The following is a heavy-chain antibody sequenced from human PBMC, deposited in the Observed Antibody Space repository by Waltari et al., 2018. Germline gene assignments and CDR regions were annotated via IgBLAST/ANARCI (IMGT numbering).Heavy chain of an antibody. Sequence: QVQLVQSGAEVKKPGASVKVSCKASGYPFTGYYMPWVRQAPGQGLEWMGRINPNSGGTNYAQKFQGRVTMTRDTSISTAYMELSRLRSDDTAVYYCARDPVGVNAFDIWGQGTMVTVSS. J-gene: IGHJ3*02. V-gene: IGHV1-2*06. CDR2: INPNSGGT. CDR1: GYPFTGYY. D-gene: IGHD1-26*01. CDR3: ARDPVGVNAFDI.